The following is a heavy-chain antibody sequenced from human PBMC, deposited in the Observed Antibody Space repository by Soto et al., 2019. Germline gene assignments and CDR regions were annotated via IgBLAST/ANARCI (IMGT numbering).Heavy chain of an antibody. CDR1: GYTLTELS. CDR3: ATDRPRRSGGSCYSWEY. CDR2: FDPEDGET. J-gene: IGHJ4*02. D-gene: IGHD2-15*01. V-gene: IGHV1-24*01. Sequence: ASVKVSCKVSGYTLTELSMHWVRQAPGRGLEWMGGFDPEDGETIYAQKFQGRVTMTEDTSTDTAYMELSSLRSEDTAVYYCATDRPRRSGGSCYSWEYWGQGTLVTVSS.